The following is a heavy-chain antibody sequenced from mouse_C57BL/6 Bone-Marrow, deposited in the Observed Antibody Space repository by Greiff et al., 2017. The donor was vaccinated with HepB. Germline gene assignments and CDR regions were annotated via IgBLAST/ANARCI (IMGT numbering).Heavy chain of an antibody. CDR2: IYPGDGDT. CDR3: ARSVSYFDV. CDR1: GYAFSSSW. Sequence: VKLQQSGPELVKPGASVKISCKASGYAFSSSWMNWVKQRPGKGLEWIGRIYPGDGDTNYNGKFKGKATLTADKSSSTAYMQLSSLTSEDSAVYFCARSVSYFDVWGTGTTVTVSS. V-gene: IGHV1-82*01. J-gene: IGHJ1*03.